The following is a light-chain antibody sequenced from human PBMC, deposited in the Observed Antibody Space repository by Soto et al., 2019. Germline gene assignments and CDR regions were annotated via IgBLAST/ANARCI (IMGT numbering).Light chain of an antibody. V-gene: IGKV1-33*01. Sequence: DIQMTHSLPTLSASVGDRVTITCQASQDIGNFLSWYQQKPGKVPKLLIFDASNLETGVPSRFSRSGSGKDFTFTISSLQPEDIATYYCPQYDNLPLTFGGGTKVEIX. J-gene: IGKJ4*01. CDR3: PQYDNLPLT. CDR2: DAS. CDR1: QDIGNF.